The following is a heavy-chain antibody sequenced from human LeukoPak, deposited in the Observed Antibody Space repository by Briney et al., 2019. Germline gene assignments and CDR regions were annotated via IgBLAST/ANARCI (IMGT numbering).Heavy chain of an antibody. D-gene: IGHD3-10*01. Sequence: SETLSLTCAVYGGSFSGYYWSWIRQPPGKGLEWIGEINHSGSTNYNQSLKSRVTISVDTSKNQFSLKLSSVTAADTAVYYCARGRMVRGVISSWFDPWGQGTLVTVSS. J-gene: IGHJ5*02. V-gene: IGHV4-34*01. CDR2: INHSGST. CDR3: ARGRMVRGVISSWFDP. CDR1: GGSFSGYY.